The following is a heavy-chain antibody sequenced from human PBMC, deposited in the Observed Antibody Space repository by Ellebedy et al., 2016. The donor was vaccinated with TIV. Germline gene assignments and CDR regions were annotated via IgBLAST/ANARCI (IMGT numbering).Heavy chain of an antibody. V-gene: IGHV3-30-3*01. Sequence: PGGSLRLSCAASGFTFSSYAMHWVRQAPGKGLEWVAVISYDGSNKYYADSVKGRFTISRDNSKNTLYLQMNSLRAEDTAVYYCARDADYDILTGYYSRHFDFWGQGTLVTVSS. CDR2: ISYDGSNK. CDR3: ARDADYDILTGYYSRHFDF. D-gene: IGHD3-9*01. CDR1: GFTFSSYA. J-gene: IGHJ4*02.